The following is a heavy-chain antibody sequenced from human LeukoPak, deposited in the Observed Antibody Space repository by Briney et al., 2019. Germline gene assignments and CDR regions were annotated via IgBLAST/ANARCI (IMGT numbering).Heavy chain of an antibody. J-gene: IGHJ6*02. Sequence: SETLSLTCTVSGGSISSGSYYWSWIRQPAGKGLEWIGRIYTSGSTNYNPSLKSRVTISVDTSKNQFSLKLSSVTAADTAVYYCARDITMVRGVMAIYYYYGMDVWGQGTTVTVSS. CDR2: IYTSGST. V-gene: IGHV4-61*02. D-gene: IGHD3-10*01. CDR3: ARDITMVRGVMAIYYYYGMDV. CDR1: GGSISSGSYY.